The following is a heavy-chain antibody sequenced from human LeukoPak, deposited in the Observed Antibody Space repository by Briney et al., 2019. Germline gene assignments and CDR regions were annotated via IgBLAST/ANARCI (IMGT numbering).Heavy chain of an antibody. D-gene: IGHD5-24*01. V-gene: IGHV3-30*04. Sequence: PGRSRRLSCAASGFTFSSYAMHWVRQAPGKGLEWVAVISYDGSNKYYADSVKGRFTISRDNSKNTLYLQMNSLRAEDTAVYYCARDRSRDGYNPQHWGQGTLVTVSS. CDR3: ARDRSRDGYNPQH. CDR1: GFTFSSYA. CDR2: ISYDGSNK. J-gene: IGHJ1*01.